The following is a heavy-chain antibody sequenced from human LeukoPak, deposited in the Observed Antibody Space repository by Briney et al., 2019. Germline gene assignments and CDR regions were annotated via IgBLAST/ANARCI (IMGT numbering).Heavy chain of an antibody. D-gene: IGHD1-1*01. V-gene: IGHV3-53*01. CDR2: IFGGGGT. J-gene: IGHJ4*02. CDR3: GRIPRELDY. CDR1: GFTVSSNY. Sequence: GGSLRLSCAAFGFTVSSNYMSWVRQAPGKGLEWVSVIFGGGGTYYGDSVRGRFTISRDNSKNTLYLQMNSLRAEDTAVYYCGRIPRELDYWGQGTLVTVSS.